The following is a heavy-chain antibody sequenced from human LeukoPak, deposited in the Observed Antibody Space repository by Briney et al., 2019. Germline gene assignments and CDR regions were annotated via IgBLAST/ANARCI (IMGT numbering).Heavy chain of an antibody. V-gene: IGHV4-38-2*01. CDR2: IYHSGST. CDR3: ARVVTTKQNWFDP. Sequence: SETLSLTCAVSGYSISSGYYWGWIRRPPGKGLEWIRSIYHSGSTYYNPSLKSRVTISVDTSKNQFSLKLSSVTAADTAVYYCARVVTTKQNWFDPWGQGTLVTVSS. J-gene: IGHJ5*02. D-gene: IGHD4-17*01. CDR1: GYSISSGYY.